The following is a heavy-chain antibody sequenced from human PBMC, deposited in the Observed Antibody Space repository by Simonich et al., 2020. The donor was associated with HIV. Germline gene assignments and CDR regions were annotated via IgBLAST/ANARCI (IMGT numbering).Heavy chain of an antibody. J-gene: IGHJ4*02. D-gene: IGHD5-12*01. CDR1: GFTFSSYA. CDR3: ARSVDIVATDTFDS. CDR2: ISYDGSNK. V-gene: IGHV3-30*07. Sequence: QVQLVESGGGVVQPGRSLRLSCAASGFTFSSYAMHWVRQAPGKVLEWVAVISYDGSNKYYTDSVKGRFTISRDNSKNTLFLQMNSLRADDTAVYSCARSVDIVATDTFDSWGQGTLVTVSS.